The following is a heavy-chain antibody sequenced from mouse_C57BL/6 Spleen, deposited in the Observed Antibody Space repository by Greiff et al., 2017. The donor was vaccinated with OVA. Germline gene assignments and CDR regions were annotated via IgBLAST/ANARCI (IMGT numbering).Heavy chain of an antibody. CDR3: GTYYDGYALLDY. D-gene: IGHD2-3*01. CDR1: GYTFTSYW. CDR2: IDPNSGGT. Sequence: QVQLQQPGAELVRPGASVKLSCTASGYTFTSYWMHWVKQRPGRGLEWIGRIDPNSGGTKYTEKFKGKATLTVDKPSSTAYMQLSSLTSEDSADYYCGTYYDGYALLDYWGQGTTLTVSS. V-gene: IGHV1-72*01. J-gene: IGHJ2*01.